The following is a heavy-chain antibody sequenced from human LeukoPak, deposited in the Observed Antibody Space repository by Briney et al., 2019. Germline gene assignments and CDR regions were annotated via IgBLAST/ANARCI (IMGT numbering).Heavy chain of an antibody. CDR2: IKQDGSEK. Sequence: GGSLRLSCAASGFTFSSYWMSWVRQAPGKGLEWVANIKQDGSEKYYVDSVKGRFTISRDNAKNSLYLQMNSLRAEDTAVYYCARDRRVMADDAFDIWGQGTMVTVSS. CDR3: ARDRRVMADDAFDI. D-gene: IGHD3-16*01. V-gene: IGHV3-7*01. CDR1: GFTFSSYW. J-gene: IGHJ3*02.